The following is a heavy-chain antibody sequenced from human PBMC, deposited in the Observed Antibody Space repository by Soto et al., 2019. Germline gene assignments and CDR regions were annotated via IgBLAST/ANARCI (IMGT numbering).Heavy chain of an antibody. Sequence: QVQLVQSGAEMQQPGASVRFSCKASGGTFSKYAFSWVRQAPGQGLEWLGGTIPMFGTPNYAQKFQGRVATSADESTATVYMELSSLRSEDTAVYFCARPLRDRNYYYGMAVWGQGTTVTVSS. D-gene: IGHD3-22*01. J-gene: IGHJ6*02. CDR1: GGTFSKYA. V-gene: IGHV1-69*01. CDR2: TIPMFGTP. CDR3: ARPLRDRNYYYGMAV.